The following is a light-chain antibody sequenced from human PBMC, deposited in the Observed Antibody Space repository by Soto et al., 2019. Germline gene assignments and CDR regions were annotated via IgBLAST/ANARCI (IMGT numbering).Light chain of an antibody. J-gene: IGLJ2*01. Sequence: QSALTQPASVSGSPGQSITISCTGTISDGGGYNYVSWYQQHPGKAPKLMIYDVSNRPSGVSNRFSGSKSGNTASLTISGLQAEDEADYYCSSYPSSSTRHVVFGGGTKLTVL. V-gene: IGLV2-14*01. CDR3: SSYPSSSTRHVV. CDR2: DVS. CDR1: ISDGGGYNY.